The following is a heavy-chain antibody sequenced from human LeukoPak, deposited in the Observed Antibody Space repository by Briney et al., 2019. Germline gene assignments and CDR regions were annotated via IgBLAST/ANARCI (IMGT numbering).Heavy chain of an antibody. CDR2: MYLSGTT. CDR3: ARHYGP. J-gene: IGHJ5*02. V-gene: IGHV4-4*02. Sequence: SETLSLTCTVSGDSINSLDLWSWVRQPPGKGLERSGEMYLSGTTHSNPSVKSRVTISIDKSKNQFSLKLNSVTAADTAVYYCARHYGPWGQGTLVTVSS. D-gene: IGHD3-16*01. CDR1: GDSINSLDL.